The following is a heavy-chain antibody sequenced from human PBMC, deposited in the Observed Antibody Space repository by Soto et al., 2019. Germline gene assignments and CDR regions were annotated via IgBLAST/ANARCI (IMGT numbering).Heavy chain of an antibody. J-gene: IGHJ6*02. V-gene: IGHV3-33*01. D-gene: IGHD2-15*01. CDR3: ARAHRLWDCSGGSCSHGILNYYYYGMDV. CDR2: IWYDGSNK. Sequence: QVQLVESGGGVVQPGRSLRLSCAASGFTFSSYGMHWVRQAPGKGLEWVAVIWYDGSNKYYADSVKGRFTISRDNSKNTLYLQMSSLRAEDKAVYYCARAHRLWDCSGGSCSHGILNYYYYGMDVWGQGTKVTVSS. CDR1: GFTFSSYG.